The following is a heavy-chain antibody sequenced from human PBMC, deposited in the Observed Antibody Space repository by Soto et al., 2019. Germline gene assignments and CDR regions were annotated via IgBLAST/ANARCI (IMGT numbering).Heavy chain of an antibody. V-gene: IGHV4-39*01. D-gene: IGHD2-15*01. CDR1: GGSINTNNYY. CDR3: ARLVVVSPVANA. Sequence: QLHLQESGPGPVKPSGTLSLTCTVSGGSINTNNYYWGWVRQPPGKGLEWIGSVFYNGTTYYSPSLKGRVTISLATSRTQFSLKLDSVTAADTAVYYCARLVVVSPVANAWGQGTLVTVSS. J-gene: IGHJ5*02. CDR2: VFYNGTT.